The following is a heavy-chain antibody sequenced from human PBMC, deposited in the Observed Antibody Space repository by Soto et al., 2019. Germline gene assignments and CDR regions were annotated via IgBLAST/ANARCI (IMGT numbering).Heavy chain of an antibody. CDR3: SSGQQLVRSDY. D-gene: IGHD6-13*01. Sequence: SETLSLTCAVYGGSFSGYYWSWIRQPPGKGLEWIGEINHSGSTNYNPSLKSRVTISVDTSKNQFSLKLSSVTAADTAVYYCSSGQQLVRSDYWGQGTLVTVSS. J-gene: IGHJ4*02. CDR2: INHSGST. V-gene: IGHV4-34*01. CDR1: GGSFSGYY.